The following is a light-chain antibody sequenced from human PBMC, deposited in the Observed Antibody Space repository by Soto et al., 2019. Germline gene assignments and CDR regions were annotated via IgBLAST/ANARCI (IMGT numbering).Light chain of an antibody. Sequence: PQSPATLSVSTGGRATPSCMSSADIRDTLAWYQQKPGQAPRLLIYDASSRATGIPDRFRGSGSGTDFSLFISGLEPEDFAVYFCQQYGSSPWTFGQGTKVDIK. CDR2: DAS. J-gene: IGKJ1*01. CDR1: ADIRDT. V-gene: IGKV3-20*01. CDR3: QQYGSSPWT.